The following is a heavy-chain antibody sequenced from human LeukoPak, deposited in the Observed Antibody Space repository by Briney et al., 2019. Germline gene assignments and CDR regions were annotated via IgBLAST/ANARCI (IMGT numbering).Heavy chain of an antibody. CDR3: AREDGAVAARGFDY. CDR1: GFTFSSYG. J-gene: IGHJ4*02. CDR2: IWYDGSNK. Sequence: PGGSLTLSCAASGFTFSSYGKHWVRQAPGKGLEWVAVIWYDGSNKYYADSVKGRFTISRDNSKNTLYLKMNSLRAEDTAVYYCAREDGAVAARGFDYWGQGTLVTVSS. D-gene: IGHD6-19*01. V-gene: IGHV3-33*01.